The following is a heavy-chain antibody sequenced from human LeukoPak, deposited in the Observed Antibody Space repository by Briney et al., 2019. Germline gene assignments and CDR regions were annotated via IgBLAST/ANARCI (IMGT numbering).Heavy chain of an antibody. CDR2: IYYSGST. Sequence: PSETLSLTCTVSGGSISSYYWSWIRQPPGKGLEWIGYIYYSGSTNYNPSLKSRVTISVDTSKNQFSLKLSSVTAADPAVYYCAREEAAAGHDYWGQGTLVTVSS. J-gene: IGHJ4*02. D-gene: IGHD6-13*01. CDR3: AREEAAAGHDY. CDR1: GGSISSYY. V-gene: IGHV4-59*08.